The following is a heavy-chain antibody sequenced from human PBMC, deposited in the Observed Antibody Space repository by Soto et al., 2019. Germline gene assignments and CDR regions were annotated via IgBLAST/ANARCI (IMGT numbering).Heavy chain of an antibody. CDR1: GIPFISYDW. CDR3: ARGTLTGSSPRNWFDP. D-gene: IGHD3-10*01. J-gene: IGHJ5*02. Sequence: QVHLEESCPGLVRPSGTLALICNVSGIPFISYDWWTLVRQPPGEGMEGIGEIYHNGRTNYNPSLKSRISLSVDKSKNQFSLNLQSLTAADTAVYYCARGTLTGSSPRNWFDPWGPGTQVTVPS. CDR2: IYHNGRT. V-gene: IGHV4-4*02.